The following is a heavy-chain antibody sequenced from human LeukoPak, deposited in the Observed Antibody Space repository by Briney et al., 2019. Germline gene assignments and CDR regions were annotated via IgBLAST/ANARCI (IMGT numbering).Heavy chain of an antibody. CDR2: IYYSGST. CDR1: GGSISSSSYY. J-gene: IGHJ4*02. D-gene: IGHD5-12*01. CDR3: ARSLIYSGYDYYFDY. V-gene: IGHV4-39*01. Sequence: SSETLSLTCTVSGGSISSSSYYWGWIRRPPGKGLEWIGSIYYSGSTYYNPSLKSRVTISVDTSKNQFSLKLSSVTAADTAVYYCARSLIYSGYDYYFDYWGQGTLVTVSS.